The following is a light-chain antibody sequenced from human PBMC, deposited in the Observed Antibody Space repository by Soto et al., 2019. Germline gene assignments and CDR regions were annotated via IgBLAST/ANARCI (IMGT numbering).Light chain of an antibody. CDR2: AAS. V-gene: IGKV1-6*01. J-gene: IGKJ1*01. CDR3: LQDYNFPWT. Sequence: AIQVTQSPSSLSASVGDRVTITCRASQGIRNELGWYQQKAAKAPKLLIYAASNLESGVPSRFSGSGYGRNFTLTISSLQPEDFATYYCLQDYNFPWTFGQGTKVDNK. CDR1: QGIRNE.